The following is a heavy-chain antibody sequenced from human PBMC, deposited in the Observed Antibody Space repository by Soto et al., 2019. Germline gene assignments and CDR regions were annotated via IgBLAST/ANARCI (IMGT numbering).Heavy chain of an antibody. V-gene: IGHV3-11*01. CDR3: ARAYSDAFDI. Sequence: LRLSCAASGFTFSDYYMTWIRQAPGKGLEWVSYISSSGTGIYYADSMKGRSTISRDNAKKSLYLQMSSLRAEDTAVYYCARAYSDAFDIWGQGTMVTVSS. CDR1: GFTFSDYY. CDR2: ISSSGTGI. J-gene: IGHJ3*02. D-gene: IGHD2-15*01.